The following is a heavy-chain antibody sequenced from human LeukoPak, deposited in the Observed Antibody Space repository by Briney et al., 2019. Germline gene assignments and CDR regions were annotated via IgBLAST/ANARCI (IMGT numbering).Heavy chain of an antibody. CDR2: IYYSGST. Sequence: PSETLSLTCTVSGGSISSYYWSWIRQPPGKGLEWIGYIYYSGSTNYNPSLKSRVTISVDTSKNQFSLKLSSVTAADTAVYYCARDGFSGLDAFDIWGKGTMVTVSS. V-gene: IGHV4-59*01. J-gene: IGHJ3*02. CDR3: ARDGFSGLDAFDI. D-gene: IGHD3-22*01. CDR1: GGSISSYY.